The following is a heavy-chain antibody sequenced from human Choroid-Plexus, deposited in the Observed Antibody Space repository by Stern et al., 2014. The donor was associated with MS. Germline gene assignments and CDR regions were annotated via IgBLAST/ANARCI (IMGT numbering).Heavy chain of an antibody. J-gene: IGHJ5*02. CDR2: VSYDGSNK. Sequence: HLVQSGGGVVQPGRPLRLSCVASGFTFGSCAMHWVRQAPGKGLEWVAGVSYDGSNKYYADSVKGRFTISRDNSQNTLYMQMSSLRPEDTAVYYCAKDRQYLTYFFDHWGQGSLVTVSS. CDR1: GFTFGSCA. CDR3: AKDRQYLTYFFDH. D-gene: IGHD2/OR15-2a*01. V-gene: IGHV3-30*18.